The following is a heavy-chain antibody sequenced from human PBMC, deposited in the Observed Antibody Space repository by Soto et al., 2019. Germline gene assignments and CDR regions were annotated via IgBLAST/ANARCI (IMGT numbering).Heavy chain of an antibody. D-gene: IGHD4-17*01. CDR2: INHSGST. V-gene: IGHV4-34*01. CDR1: GGSFSGYC. Sequence: SVTLSVTCAVDGGSFSGYCCSWIRQTPGKGLEWIGEINHSGSTNYNPSPKSRVTISVDTSKNQFSLKLSSVTAADTAVYYCAIDEFLTTVTTFDYWGQGTLVTVFS. J-gene: IGHJ4*02. CDR3: AIDEFLTTVTTFDY.